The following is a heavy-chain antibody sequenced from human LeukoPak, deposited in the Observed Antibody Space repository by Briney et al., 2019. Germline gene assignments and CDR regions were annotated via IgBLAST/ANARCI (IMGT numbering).Heavy chain of an antibody. V-gene: IGHV3-21*01. CDR1: GFIFSTYA. J-gene: IGHJ4*02. Sequence: GGSLRLSCAASGFIFSTYAFNWVRQAPGQGLEYVSSITSTSSHMYYADSLKGRFTISRDNAKNSLYLQMNSLRAEDTAVYYCARIGYSSSCLDYWGQGTLVTVSS. CDR2: ITSTSSHM. CDR3: ARIGYSSSCLDY. D-gene: IGHD6-13*01.